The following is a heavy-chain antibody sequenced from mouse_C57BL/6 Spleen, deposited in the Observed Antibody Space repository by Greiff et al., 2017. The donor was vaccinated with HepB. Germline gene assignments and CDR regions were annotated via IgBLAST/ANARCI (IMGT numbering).Heavy chain of an antibody. Sequence: VKVVESGPGLVQPSQSLSITCTVSGFSLTSYGVHWVRQSPGKGLEWLGVIWSGGSTDYNAAFISRLSISKDNSKSQVFFKMNSLQADDTAIYYCARAGTGAYYFDYWGQGTTLTVSS. V-gene: IGHV2-2*01. CDR3: ARAGTGAYYFDY. CDR1: GFSLTSYG. J-gene: IGHJ2*01. CDR2: IWSGGST.